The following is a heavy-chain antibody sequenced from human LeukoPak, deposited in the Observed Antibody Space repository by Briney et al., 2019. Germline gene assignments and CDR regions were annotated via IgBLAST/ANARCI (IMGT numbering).Heavy chain of an antibody. CDR3: AKKSDYDILTGYSFGFGYFDY. Sequence: GGSLRLSCAASGFTFSSYAMSWVRQAPGKGLEWVSAISGSGGSTYYADSVEGRFTISRDNSKNTLYLQMNSLRAEDTAVYYCAKKSDYDILTGYSFGFGYFDYWGQGTLVTVSS. V-gene: IGHV3-23*01. CDR1: GFTFSSYA. J-gene: IGHJ4*02. D-gene: IGHD3-9*01. CDR2: ISGSGGST.